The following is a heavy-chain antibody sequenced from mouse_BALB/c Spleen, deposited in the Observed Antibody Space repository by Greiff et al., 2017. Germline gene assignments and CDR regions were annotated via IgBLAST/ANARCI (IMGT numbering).Heavy chain of an antibody. CDR2: ISYSGST. CDR1: GYSITSDYA. V-gene: IGHV3-2*02. J-gene: IGHJ3*01. CDR3: ANMITTFAY. D-gene: IGHD2-4*01. Sequence: EVKLVESGPGLVKPSQSLSLTCTVTGYSITSDYAWNWIRQFPGNKLEWMGYISYSGSTSYNPSLKSRISITRDTSKNQFFLQLNSVTTEDTATYYCANMITTFAYWGQGTLVTVSA.